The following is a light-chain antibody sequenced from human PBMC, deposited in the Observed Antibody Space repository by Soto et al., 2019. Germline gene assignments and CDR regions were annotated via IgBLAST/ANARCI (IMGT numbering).Light chain of an antibody. CDR2: GAS. CDR3: QQYGSAPWT. Sequence: EIVLTQSPGTLSLSPGERATLSCRASQSVSSSYLAWYQQKPGQAPRLLIYGASSRATGIPDRFSGSGSGTDFTLTISRLEPEECAVYYCQQYGSAPWTVGQGTKVEIK. CDR1: QSVSSSY. J-gene: IGKJ1*01. V-gene: IGKV3-20*01.